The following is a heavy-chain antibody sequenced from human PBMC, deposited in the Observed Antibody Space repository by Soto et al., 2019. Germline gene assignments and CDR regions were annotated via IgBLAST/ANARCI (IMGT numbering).Heavy chain of an antibody. Sequence: EVQLLESGGGLVQPGGSLRLSCAGSGFTFSNYAMSWVRQAPGTGLEWVSGIGASGAGTYYADSVKGRFTISRDNSKNTLHLQMNSLRAEDTAVFYCALRKTGSYFGYWGQGNLVTVSS. CDR2: IGASGAGT. CDR1: GFTFSNYA. V-gene: IGHV3-23*01. J-gene: IGHJ4*02. CDR3: ALRKTGSYFGY. D-gene: IGHD1-26*01.